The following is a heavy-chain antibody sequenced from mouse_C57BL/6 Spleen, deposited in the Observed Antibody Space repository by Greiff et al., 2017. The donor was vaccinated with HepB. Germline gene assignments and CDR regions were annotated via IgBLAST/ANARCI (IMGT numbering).Heavy chain of an antibody. V-gene: IGHV5-6*01. D-gene: IGHD3-3*01. CDR2: ISSGGSYT. CDR1: GFTFSSYG. CDR3: ARQSEGTGRYFDV. J-gene: IGHJ1*03. Sequence: EVKVVESGGDLVKPGGSLKLSCAASGFTFSSYGMSWVRQTPDKRLEWVATISSGGSYTYYPDSVKGRFTISRDNAKNTLYLQMSSLKSEDTAMYYCARQSEGTGRYFDVWGTGTTVTVSS.